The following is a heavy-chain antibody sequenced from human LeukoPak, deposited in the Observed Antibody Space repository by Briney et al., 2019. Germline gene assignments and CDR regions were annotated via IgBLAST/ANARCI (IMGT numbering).Heavy chain of an antibody. J-gene: IGHJ5*02. CDR2: ISYDGNDK. Sequence: GRSLRLSCAASGFTFSSYAMHWVRQAPGKGLEWVAVISYDGNDKYYAESVKGRFTISRDTSRNTLYLQMNSLRLEDTAVYYCAKDLMRDRWFGESWGQGTLVTVSS. CDR1: GFTFSSYA. V-gene: IGHV3-30*04. D-gene: IGHD3-10*01. CDR3: AKDLMRDRWFGES.